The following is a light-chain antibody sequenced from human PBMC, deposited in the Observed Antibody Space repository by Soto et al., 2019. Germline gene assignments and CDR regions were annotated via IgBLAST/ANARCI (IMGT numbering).Light chain of an antibody. CDR1: QSISSW. J-gene: IGKJ1*01. Sequence: DIQMTQSPSTLSASVGDRVTITCRASQSISSWLAWYQQKPGKAPKLLIYKASSLESGVPSRFSGSGYGTEISLTISSLQPDDFATYCCQQYNSYPSTFGQGTKVEIK. CDR2: KAS. V-gene: IGKV1-5*03. CDR3: QQYNSYPST.